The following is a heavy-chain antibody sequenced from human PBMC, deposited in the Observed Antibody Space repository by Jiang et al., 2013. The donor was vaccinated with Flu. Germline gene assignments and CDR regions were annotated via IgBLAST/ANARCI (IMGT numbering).Heavy chain of an antibody. D-gene: IGHD6-25*01. CDR2: ISTIGAT. J-gene: IGHJ4*02. V-gene: IGHV4-61*02. Sequence: PGLVKPSQTLSLTCTVSGGSISSGSFYWTWIRQPAGKGLEWIGRISTIGATNYNPSLKSRVTIAMDTSKSQFSLNLASVTAADTAVYYCSRQDPTTAGDFWGQGTLVTVSS. CDR3: SRQDPTTAGDF. CDR1: GGSISSGSFY.